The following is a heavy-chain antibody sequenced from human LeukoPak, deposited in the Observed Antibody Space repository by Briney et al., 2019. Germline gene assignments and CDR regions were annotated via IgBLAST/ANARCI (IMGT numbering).Heavy chain of an antibody. V-gene: IGHV4-34*01. CDR2: INHSGST. Sequence: SETLSLTCAVYGGSFSGYYWSWIRQPPGKGLEWIGEINHSGSTNYNPSLKSRVTISVDTSKNQFSLELSSVTAADTAVYYCARGIFGYSYWGQGTLVTVSS. CDR3: ARGIFGYSY. CDR1: GGSFSGYY. J-gene: IGHJ4*02. D-gene: IGHD5-18*01.